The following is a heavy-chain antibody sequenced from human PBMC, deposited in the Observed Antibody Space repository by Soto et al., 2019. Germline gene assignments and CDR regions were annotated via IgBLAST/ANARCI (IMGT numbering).Heavy chain of an antibody. CDR2: ISGSDGRT. CDR3: AKGVSQYTPLALFDY. Sequence: PGGSLRLSCAASGFPLSSYAMSWVRQAPGKGLEWVSTISGSDGRTYSTDSVKGRFTISRDNSRNTAYLQMNSLRVEDTAVYYCAKGVSQYTPLALFDYWGRGTLVTVSS. CDR1: GFPLSSYA. J-gene: IGHJ4*02. D-gene: IGHD5-18*01. V-gene: IGHV3-23*01.